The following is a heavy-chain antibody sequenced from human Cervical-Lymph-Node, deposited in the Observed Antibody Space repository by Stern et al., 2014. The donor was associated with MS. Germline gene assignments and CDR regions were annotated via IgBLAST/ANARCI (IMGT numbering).Heavy chain of an antibody. V-gene: IGHV1-69*01. D-gene: IGHD4-17*01. Sequence: QVQLVQSGAEVNKPGSSVKVSCKASGVTFSSYAISWVRQAPGKGLEWMGGIIPIFGTANYAQKFQGRVTITADESTSTAYMELSSLRSEDTAVYYCARDTDYESYWGQGTLVTVSS. CDR1: GVTFSSYA. J-gene: IGHJ4*02. CDR3: ARDTDYESY. CDR2: IIPIFGTA.